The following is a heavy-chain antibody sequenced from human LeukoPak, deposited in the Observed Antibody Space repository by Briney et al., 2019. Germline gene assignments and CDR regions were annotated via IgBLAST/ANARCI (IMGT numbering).Heavy chain of an antibody. V-gene: IGHV3-33*01. J-gene: IGHJ3*02. CDR1: GFTFSTYG. CDR3: ARAVGPFDI. Sequence: GRSLRLSCAASGFTFSTYGMHWVRQAPGKGLEWVAVIWYDGGNKYYADSVKGRFTISRDNSKNTLSLQMNSLRAEDTAVYYCARAVGPFDIWGQGTMVTVSS. CDR2: IWYDGGNK.